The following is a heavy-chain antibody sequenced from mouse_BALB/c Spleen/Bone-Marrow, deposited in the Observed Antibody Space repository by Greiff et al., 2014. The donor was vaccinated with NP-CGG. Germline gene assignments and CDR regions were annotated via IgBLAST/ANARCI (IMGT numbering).Heavy chain of an antibody. J-gene: IGHJ2*01. CDR2: IYPGSGGI. V-gene: IGHV1-56*01. Sequence: HVKLEESGTVLARPGASVKISCKASGYSFSSYWMHWVKQRPGQGLEWIGEIYPGSGGISYNEKFKGKATLTADTSSTTAYMKQGSLTSKDYAVFYCARWRGYFDYWGQGTTLTVSS. CDR1: GYSFSSYW. CDR3: ARWRGYFDY.